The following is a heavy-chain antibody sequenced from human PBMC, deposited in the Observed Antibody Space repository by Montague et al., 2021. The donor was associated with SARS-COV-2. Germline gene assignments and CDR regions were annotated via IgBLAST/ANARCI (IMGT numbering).Heavy chain of an antibody. CDR3: ARDSGIFVASYYFDY. D-gene: IGHD2-2*01. CDR2: ISGRSSYI. Sequence: SLRLSCAVSGFTFSSYSMNWVRQAPGKGLEWVSSISGRSSYIYYAASVKGRFTISRDNARNSLHLQMNSLRAEDTAVYYCARDSGIFVASYYFDYWGQGTLVTVSS. CDR1: GFTFSSYS. V-gene: IGHV3-21*01. J-gene: IGHJ4*02.